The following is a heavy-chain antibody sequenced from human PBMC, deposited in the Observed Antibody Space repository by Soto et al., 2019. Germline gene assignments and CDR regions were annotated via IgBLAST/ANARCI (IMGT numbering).Heavy chain of an antibody. Sequence: GGSLRLSCAASGFTFSSYGMHWVRQAPGKGLEWVAVISYDGSNKYYADSVKGRFTISRDNSKNTLYLQMNSLRAEDTAVYYCAKDYSPWHLVPAAISGYYYGMDVWGQGTTVTVSS. J-gene: IGHJ6*02. CDR3: AKDYSPWHLVPAAISGYYYGMDV. CDR1: GFTFSSYG. CDR2: ISYDGSNK. D-gene: IGHD2-2*02. V-gene: IGHV3-30*18.